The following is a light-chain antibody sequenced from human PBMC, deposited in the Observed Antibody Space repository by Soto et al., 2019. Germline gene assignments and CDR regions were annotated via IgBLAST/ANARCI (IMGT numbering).Light chain of an antibody. CDR2: EVS. Sequence: HSALTQPASVSGSPGQSITISCTGTSSDVGSYNLVSWYQQNPGKAPKLMIFEVSKRPSGVSNRFSGAKSGYTASLTISGLQAEDEADYYCCSYAGSSTWVFGGGTKLTVL. CDR1: SSDVGSYNL. J-gene: IGLJ3*02. V-gene: IGLV2-23*02. CDR3: CSYAGSSTWV.